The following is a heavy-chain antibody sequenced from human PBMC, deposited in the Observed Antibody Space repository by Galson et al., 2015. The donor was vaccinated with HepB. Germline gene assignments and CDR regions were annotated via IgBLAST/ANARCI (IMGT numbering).Heavy chain of an antibody. CDR2: INTGNGNT. Sequence: QSGAEVKKPGESLKISCKASGYTFNKYAIHWVRQAPGQRLEWMGWINTGNGNTQYSQRFQGRVTITRDTSASTAYMELSSLTSEDTAVYYCARDSGKGFYNYYWGQGTLVTVSS. J-gene: IGHJ4*02. CDR3: ARDSGKGFYNYY. D-gene: IGHD5-24*01. CDR1: GYTFNKYA. V-gene: IGHV1-3*04.